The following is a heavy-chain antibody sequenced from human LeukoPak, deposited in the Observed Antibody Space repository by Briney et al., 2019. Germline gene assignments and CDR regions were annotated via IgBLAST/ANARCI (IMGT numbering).Heavy chain of an antibody. D-gene: IGHD3-22*01. CDR3: AREARYYYDSSGYLDY. V-gene: IGHV1-2*02. CDR1: GYTFTGYY. J-gene: IGHJ4*02. CDR2: INPNSGGT. Sequence: GASVKVSCKASGYTFTGYYMHWVRQAPGQGLEWMGWINPNSGGTNYAQKFQGRVTMTRDTSISTVYMELSSLRSEDTAVYYCAREARYYYDSSGYLDYWGQGTLVTVSS.